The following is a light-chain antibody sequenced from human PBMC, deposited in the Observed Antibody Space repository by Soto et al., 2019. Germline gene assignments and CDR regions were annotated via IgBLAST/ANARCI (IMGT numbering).Light chain of an antibody. J-gene: IGLJ1*01. CDR2: DVS. Sequence: QSALTQPASVSGSPGQSITISCTGTSSDVGGYNYVSWYQQHPGKAPKLMIYDVSNRPSGVSNRFSGSKSGNTASLTISGLQAEDEADYYCSSYTSSSFYVFGTGTKAHRP. CDR1: SSDVGGYNY. V-gene: IGLV2-14*01. CDR3: SSYTSSSFYV.